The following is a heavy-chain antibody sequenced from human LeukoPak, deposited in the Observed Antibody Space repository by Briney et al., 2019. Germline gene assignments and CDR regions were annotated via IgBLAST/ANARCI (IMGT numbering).Heavy chain of an antibody. V-gene: IGHV4-38-2*01. CDR3: ARRILYCSSTSCYLWDY. CDR2: IYHSGST. D-gene: IGHD2-2*01. J-gene: IGHJ4*02. Sequence: TSSETLSLTCAVSGYSISSGYYWGWIRQPPGKALEWIGSIYHSGSTYYNPSLKSRVTRSVDTSKNQFSLKLSSVTAADTAVCCCARRILYCSSTSCYLWDYWGQGTLVTVSS. CDR1: GYSISSGYY.